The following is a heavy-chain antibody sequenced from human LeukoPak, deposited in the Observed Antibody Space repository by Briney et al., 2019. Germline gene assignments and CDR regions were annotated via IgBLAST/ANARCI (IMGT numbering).Heavy chain of an antibody. CDR1: GFTFSNYE. CDR2: ISYDVNYK. V-gene: IGHV3-30*04. Sequence: LSGGSLRLSCAASGFTFSNYEFHWVRQVPDKGLEWVAIISYDVNYKRYADSVKGRFTISRDNSKNTLYLQMNSLRVEDTALYYCARVPSNTGWSADYWGQGTLVTVSS. J-gene: IGHJ4*02. CDR3: ARVPSNTGWSADY. D-gene: IGHD6-19*01.